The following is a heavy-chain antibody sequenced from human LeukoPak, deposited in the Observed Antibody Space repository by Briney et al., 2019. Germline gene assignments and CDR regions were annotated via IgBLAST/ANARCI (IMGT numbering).Heavy chain of an antibody. D-gene: IGHD2-15*01. CDR1: EYTFTGNH. Sequence: GASVKVSCKASEYTFTGNHVHWVRQAPGQGLEWMGWIAPNSGGTMYAQKFQDRVTMTSDTSISTAYMELSGLRSDDTAVYFCAKEADIVSFDLWGRGTLVTVSS. J-gene: IGHJ2*01. V-gene: IGHV1-2*02. CDR3: AKEADIVSFDL. CDR2: IAPNSGGT.